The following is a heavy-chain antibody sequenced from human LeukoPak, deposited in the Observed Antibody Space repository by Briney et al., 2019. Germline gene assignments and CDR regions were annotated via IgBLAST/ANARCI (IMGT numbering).Heavy chain of an antibody. D-gene: IGHD1-26*01. CDR1: GFTFSGFA. Sequence: GGSPRLACAASGFTFSGFAMSWLRRTPGKGLEWVSGISGSGDNTLYADSVKGRFTISRDNSKNTLYLEMNSLRAEDTAIYYCAKMKGHPLPKYYMDVWGQGTTVTVSS. J-gene: IGHJ6*01. CDR2: ISGSGDNT. CDR3: AKMKGHPLPKYYMDV. V-gene: IGHV3-23*01.